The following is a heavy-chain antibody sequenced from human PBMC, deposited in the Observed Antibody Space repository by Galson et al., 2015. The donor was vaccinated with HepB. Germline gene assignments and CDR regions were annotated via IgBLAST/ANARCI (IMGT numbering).Heavy chain of an antibody. CDR2: INPNSGGT. J-gene: IGHJ6*02. CDR3: AREPRYSYGSTYGMDV. D-gene: IGHD5-18*01. Sequence: SVKVSCKASGYTFTGYYMHWVRQAPGQGLEWMGWINPNSGGTNYAQKFQGWVTMARDTSISTAYMELSRLRSDDTAVYYCAREPRYSYGSTYGMDVWGQGTTVTVSS. CDR1: GYTFTGYY. V-gene: IGHV1-2*04.